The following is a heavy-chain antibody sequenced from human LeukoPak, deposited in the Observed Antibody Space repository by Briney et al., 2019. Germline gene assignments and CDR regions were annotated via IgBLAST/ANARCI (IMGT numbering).Heavy chain of an antibody. CDR3: AKSTVATIRGMDYSYSGMDV. CDR1: GFTFASYA. CDR2: ISGSGDNS. D-gene: IGHD5-12*01. V-gene: IGHV3-23*01. J-gene: IGHJ6*02. Sequence: GGSLRLSCAASGFTFASYARSWVRQAPGKGLEWVSGISGSGDNSHHADSVRGRYTISRDNSRNTLYLQMNSLRAEDMAVYYCAKSTVATIRGMDYSYSGMDVWGQGTTVTVSS.